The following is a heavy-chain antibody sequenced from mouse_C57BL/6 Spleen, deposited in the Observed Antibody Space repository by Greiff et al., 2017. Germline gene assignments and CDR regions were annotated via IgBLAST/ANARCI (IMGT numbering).Heavy chain of an antibody. V-gene: IGHV1-18*01. J-gene: IGHJ1*03. Sequence: VQLQQSGPELVKPGASVKIPCKASGYTFTDYNMDWVKQSHGKSLEWIGDINPNNGGTIYNQKFKGKATLTVDKSSSTAYMELRSLTSEDTAVYYCARGYDGSSHYWYFDVWGTGTTVTVSS. CDR3: ARGYDGSSHYWYFDV. D-gene: IGHD1-1*01. CDR2: INPNNGGT. CDR1: GYTFTDYN.